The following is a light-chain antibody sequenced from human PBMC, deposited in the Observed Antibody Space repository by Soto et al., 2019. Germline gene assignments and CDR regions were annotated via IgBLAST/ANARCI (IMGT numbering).Light chain of an antibody. CDR2: AAS. CDR1: QGIGND. V-gene: IGKV1-6*01. CDR3: LQDYNYPLT. J-gene: IGKJ4*01. Sequence: AIQMTQSPSSLSASVGDRVTITCRASQGIGNDLGWYQQKAGKAPKFLIHAASILQSGVPSRFSGSGSGTDFTLTIISLQTEDFATYYCLQDYNYPLTFGGGTKVEIK.